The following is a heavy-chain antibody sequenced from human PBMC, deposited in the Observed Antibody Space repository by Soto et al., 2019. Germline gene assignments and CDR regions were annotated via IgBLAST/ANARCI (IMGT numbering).Heavy chain of an antibody. V-gene: IGHV1-69*02. D-gene: IGHD5-18*01. Sequence: QVQLVQSGAEVKKPGSSVKVSCKASGGTFSSYTISWVRQAPGQGLEWMGRIIPILGIANYAQKFQGRVTITADKSTSTAYMELRSLRSEDTAVYYCASTMVTSYYYYGMDVWGQGTTVTVSS. J-gene: IGHJ6*02. CDR2: IIPILGIA. CDR3: ASTMVTSYYYYGMDV. CDR1: GGTFSSYT.